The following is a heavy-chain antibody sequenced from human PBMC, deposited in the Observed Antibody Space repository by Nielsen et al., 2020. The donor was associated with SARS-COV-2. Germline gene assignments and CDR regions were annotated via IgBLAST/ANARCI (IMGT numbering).Heavy chain of an antibody. Sequence: GGSLRLSCAASGFTFSSYGMHWVRQAPGQGLEWVAVIWYDGNNEYYADSVKGRFTISRDNAKNSLYLQMNSLRAEDTAVYYCARSGGGFDYWGQGTLVTVSS. D-gene: IGHD1-26*01. CDR1: GFTFSSYG. J-gene: IGHJ4*02. CDR3: ARSGGGFDY. CDR2: IWYDGNNE. V-gene: IGHV3-33*03.